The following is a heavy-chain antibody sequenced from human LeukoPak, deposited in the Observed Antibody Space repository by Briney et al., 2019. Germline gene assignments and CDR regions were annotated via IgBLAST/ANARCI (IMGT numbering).Heavy chain of an antibody. CDR3: ARGLVRGVITIDY. J-gene: IGHJ4*02. CDR1: GGTFSSYA. D-gene: IGHD3-10*01. Sequence: SVKVSCKASGGTFSSYAISWVRQAPGQGLEWMEGIIPIFGTANYAQKLQGRVTMTTDTSTSTAYMELRSLRSDDTAVYYCARGLVRGVITIDYWGQGTLVTVSS. CDR2: IIPIFGTA. V-gene: IGHV1-69*05.